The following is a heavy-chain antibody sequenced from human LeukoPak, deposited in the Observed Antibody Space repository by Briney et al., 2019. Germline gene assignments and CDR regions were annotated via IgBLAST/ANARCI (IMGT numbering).Heavy chain of an antibody. CDR3: ARGTYSSSWSFDY. J-gene: IGHJ4*02. CDR2: ISGSGGST. CDR1: GSTFRSYN. Sequence: PGGSLRLSCEASGSTFRSYNMNWVRQAPGKGLEWVSAISGSGGSTYYADSVKGRFTISRDNSKNTLYLQMNSLRAEDTAVYYCARGTYSSSWSFDYWGQGTLVTVSS. V-gene: IGHV3-23*01. D-gene: IGHD6-13*01.